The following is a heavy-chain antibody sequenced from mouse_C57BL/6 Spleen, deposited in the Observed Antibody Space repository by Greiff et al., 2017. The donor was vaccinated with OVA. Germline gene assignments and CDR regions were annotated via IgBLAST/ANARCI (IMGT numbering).Heavy chain of an antibody. CDR2: INYDGSST. CDR3: ARLYYDYDGGFDY. V-gene: IGHV5-16*01. D-gene: IGHD2-4*01. CDR1: GFTFSDYY. Sequence: EVQLVESEGGLVQPGSSMKLSCTASGFTFSDYYMAWVRQVPEKGLEWVANINYDGSSTYYLDTLKSRFIISRDNAKNILYLQMSSLKSEDTATYYCARLYYDYDGGFDYWGQGTTLTVSS. J-gene: IGHJ2*01.